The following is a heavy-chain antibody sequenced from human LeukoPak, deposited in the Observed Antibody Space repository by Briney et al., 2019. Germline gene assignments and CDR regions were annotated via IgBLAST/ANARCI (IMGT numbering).Heavy chain of an antibody. CDR2: INHSGST. CDR3: ARGSFPPPTDGSGYYLGDYYYGMDV. J-gene: IGHJ6*02. D-gene: IGHD3-22*01. CDR1: GGSFSGYY. Sequence: PSETLSLTCAVYGGSFSGYYWSWIRQPPGKGLEWIGEINHSGSTNYNPSLKSRVTISVDTSKNQFSLKLSSVTAADTAVYYCARGSFPPPTDGSGYYLGDYYYGMDVWGQGTTVTVSS. V-gene: IGHV4-34*01.